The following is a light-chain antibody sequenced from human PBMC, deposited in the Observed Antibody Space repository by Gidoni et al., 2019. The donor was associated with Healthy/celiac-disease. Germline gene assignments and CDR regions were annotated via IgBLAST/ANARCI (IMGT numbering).Light chain of an antibody. J-gene: IGKJ2*01. CDR2: DAS. CDR3: QQRSNWPLYT. CDR1: QSVSSY. V-gene: IGKV3-11*01. Sequence: EIVLTPFPAPLSLSPGERATLSCRASQSVSSYLAWYQQKPGQAPRLLIYDASNRATGIPARFSGSGSGTDFTLTISSLEPEDFAVYYCQQRSNWPLYTFXQXTKLEIK.